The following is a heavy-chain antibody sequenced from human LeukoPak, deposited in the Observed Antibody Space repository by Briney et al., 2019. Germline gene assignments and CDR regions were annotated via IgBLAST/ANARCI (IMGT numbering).Heavy chain of an antibody. CDR3: ARGAGSDAFDI. J-gene: IGHJ3*02. V-gene: IGHV3-21*01. CDR2: ISSSSSYI. CDR1: GFTFSSYS. Sequence: PGGSLRLSCAASGFTFSSYSMNWVRQAPGKGLEWVSSISSSSSYIYYADSVKGRFTISRDNAKNSLYLQMNSLRAQDTAVYYCARGAGSDAFDIWGQGTMVTVSS.